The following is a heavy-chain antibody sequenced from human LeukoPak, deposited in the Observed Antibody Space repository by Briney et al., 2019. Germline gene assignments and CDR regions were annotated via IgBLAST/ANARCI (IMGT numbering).Heavy chain of an antibody. Sequence: PSETLSLTCTVSGGSFSNGGYFWSCIRQHPGKGLEWIGSISYSGSTYYNPSLKSRVTISVDTSKNHFSLKLSSVTAADTAVYYYAREISGYDYVNSYFDYWGQGTLVTVSS. CDR1: GGSFSNGGYF. V-gene: IGHV4-31*03. J-gene: IGHJ4*02. D-gene: IGHD5-12*01. CDR3: AREISGYDYVNSYFDY. CDR2: ISYSGST.